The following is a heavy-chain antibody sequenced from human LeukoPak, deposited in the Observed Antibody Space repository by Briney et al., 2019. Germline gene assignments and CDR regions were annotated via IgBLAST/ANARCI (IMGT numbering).Heavy chain of an antibody. CDR2: INQAGSVQ. D-gene: IGHD3-22*01. CDR3: ARGYYYDSSGYPNFDY. V-gene: IGHV3-7*02. CDR1: GFSFSAYY. Sequence: RGSLRLSCAASGFSFSAYYMNWVRQAPGKGPEWLANINQAGSVQNYVDSVRGRFTISRDNAKNSLFLQMNSLRAEDTAVYYCARGYYYDSSGYPNFDYWGQGTLVTVSS. J-gene: IGHJ4*02.